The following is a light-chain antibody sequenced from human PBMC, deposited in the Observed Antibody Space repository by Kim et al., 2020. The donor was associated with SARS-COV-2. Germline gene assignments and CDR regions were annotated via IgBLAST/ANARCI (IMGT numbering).Light chain of an antibody. CDR2: QDS. V-gene: IGLV3-1*01. CDR3: QAWDSGTQNYV. J-gene: IGLJ1*01. CDR1: KLGDKY. Sequence: SYELTQPPSVSVSPGQTASVTCSGYKLGDKYVSWYQQKPGQSPVVVIYQDSQRPSGIPERFSGSNSWNTATLTISGTQAVDEADYYCQAWDSGTQNYV.